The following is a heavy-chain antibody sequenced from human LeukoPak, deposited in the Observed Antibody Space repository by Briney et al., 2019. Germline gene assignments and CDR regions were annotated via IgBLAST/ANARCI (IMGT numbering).Heavy chain of an antibody. CDR3: AREYSSGWYFDY. Sequence: SETLSLTCTVSGGSISSYYWSWIRQPPGKGLEWIGYIYYNGSTSYNPSLKSRVTISLDTSKNQFSLKLSSVTAADTAVYYCAREYSSGWYFDYWGQGTLVTVSS. D-gene: IGHD6-19*01. V-gene: IGHV4-59*01. J-gene: IGHJ4*02. CDR2: IYYNGST. CDR1: GGSISSYY.